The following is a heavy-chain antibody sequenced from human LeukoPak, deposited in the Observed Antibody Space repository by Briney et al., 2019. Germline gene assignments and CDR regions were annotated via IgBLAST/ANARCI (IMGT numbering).Heavy chain of an antibody. D-gene: IGHD4-17*01. V-gene: IGHV5-51*01. Sequence: GESLKISCKGSGYSFTSYWIGWVRQMPGKGLEWMGIIYPGDSDTRYSPSFQGQVTISADKSISTAYLQWSSLKASDTAMYYCARQEVDGVDYYYYMDVWGKGATATVSS. J-gene: IGHJ6*03. CDR1: GYSFTSYW. CDR3: ARQEVDGVDYYYYMDV. CDR2: IYPGDSDT.